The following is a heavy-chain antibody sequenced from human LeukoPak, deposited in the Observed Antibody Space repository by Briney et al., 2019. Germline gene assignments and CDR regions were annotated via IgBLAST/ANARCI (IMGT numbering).Heavy chain of an antibody. Sequence: RPSETLSLTCTVSGGSISSYYWSWIRQPPGKGLEWIGYIYYSGSTNYNPSLKSRVTILVDTSKNQFSLKLSSVTAADTAVYYCARSVVVTAIPIAFDIWGQGTMVTVSS. CDR2: IYYSGST. CDR1: GGSISSYY. J-gene: IGHJ3*02. CDR3: ARSVVVTAIPIAFDI. V-gene: IGHV4-59*01. D-gene: IGHD2-21*02.